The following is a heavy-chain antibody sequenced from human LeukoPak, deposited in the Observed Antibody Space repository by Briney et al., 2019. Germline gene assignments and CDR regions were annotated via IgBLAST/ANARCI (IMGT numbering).Heavy chain of an antibody. CDR2: ISSSSSYI. V-gene: IGHV3-21*01. D-gene: IGHD2-2*01. J-gene: IGHJ3*02. Sequence: PGGSLRLSCAASGFTFSSYSMNWVRQAPGKGLEWVSSISSSSSYIYYADSVKGRFTISRDNAKNSLYLQMNSLRAEDTAVYYCARVWGGDIVVVPAANAFDIWGQGTMVTVSS. CDR3: ARVWGGDIVVVPAANAFDI. CDR1: GFTFSSYS.